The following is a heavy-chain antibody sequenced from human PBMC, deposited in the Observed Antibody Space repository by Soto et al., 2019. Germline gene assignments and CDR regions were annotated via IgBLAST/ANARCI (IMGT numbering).Heavy chain of an antibody. CDR2: INGSGGYT. D-gene: IGHD1-26*01. CDR1: GFTFSSYA. CDR3: ATDRQSGSYYGGDY. Sequence: EVQPLESGGGLVQPGGSLRLSCAASGFTFSSYAMSWVRQAPGKGLEWVSTINGSGGYTYYADSVKGRFTISRDNSKNTLYLQMNSLRAEDTAVYYCATDRQSGSYYGGDYWGQGTLVTVSS. V-gene: IGHV3-23*01. J-gene: IGHJ4*02.